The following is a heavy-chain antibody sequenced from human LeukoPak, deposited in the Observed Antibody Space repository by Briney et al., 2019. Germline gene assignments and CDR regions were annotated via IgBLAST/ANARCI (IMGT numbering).Heavy chain of an antibody. CDR2: ISYDGSNK. CDR3: ARGYGDYSEYFQH. J-gene: IGHJ1*01. CDR1: GFTFSSYA. V-gene: IGHV3-30*04. D-gene: IGHD4-17*01. Sequence: GGSLRLSCAASGFTFSSYAMHWVRQAPGKGLEWVAVISYDGSNKYYADSVKGRFTISRDNSKNTLYLQMNSLRAEDTAVYYCARGYGDYSEYFQHWGQGTLVTVSS.